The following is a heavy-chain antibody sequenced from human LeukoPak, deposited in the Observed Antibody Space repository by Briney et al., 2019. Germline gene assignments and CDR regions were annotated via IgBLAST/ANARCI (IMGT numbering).Heavy chain of an antibody. CDR1: GGSISSYY. J-gene: IGHJ5*02. CDR3: ARVFVYCSGGSCYWGWFDP. Sequence: AETLSLTCTVSGGSISSYYWSWIRQPPGKGLEWIGYIYYSGSTNYNPSLKGRVTISVDTSKNQFSLKLSSVTAADTAVYYCARVFVYCSGGSCYWGWFDPWGQGTLVTVSS. V-gene: IGHV4-59*01. CDR2: IYYSGST. D-gene: IGHD2-15*01.